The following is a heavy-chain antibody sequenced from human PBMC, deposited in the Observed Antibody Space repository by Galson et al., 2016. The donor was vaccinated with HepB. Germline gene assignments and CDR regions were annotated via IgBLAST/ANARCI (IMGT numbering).Heavy chain of an antibody. V-gene: IGHV3-23*01. CDR3: VRAETSRVTNPLDI. CDR1: EFTFSNYA. Sequence: SLRLSCAGSEFTFSNYAMNWVRKAPGKGREWVSGISGSTANTYYAASGKGRFTISRDNSKNTLYLQMNSLRAEDRAVYYCVRAETSRVTNPLDIWGQGTMVTVSS. CDR2: ISGSTANT. J-gene: IGHJ3*02.